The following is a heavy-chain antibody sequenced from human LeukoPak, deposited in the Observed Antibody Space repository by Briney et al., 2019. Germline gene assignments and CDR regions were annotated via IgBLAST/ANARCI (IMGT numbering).Heavy chain of an antibody. J-gene: IGHJ3*02. V-gene: IGHV1-18*01. CDR3: ARVRPYTTMVVVTTGVFDI. D-gene: IGHD3-22*01. Sequence: ASVKVSCKASGYTFTSYDISWVRQAPGQGLEWMGWISLYNGNTNYAQKLQGRVTMTTDTSTRSAYMELRSLRSDDTAVYYCARVRPYTTMVVVTTGVFDIWGQGTMVTVSS. CDR1: GYTFTSYD. CDR2: ISLYNGNT.